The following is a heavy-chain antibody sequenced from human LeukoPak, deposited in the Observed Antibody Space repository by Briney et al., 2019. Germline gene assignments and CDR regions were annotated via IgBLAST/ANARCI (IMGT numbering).Heavy chain of an antibody. CDR2: IFYSGST. CDR1: GGPISSGGYY. V-gene: IGHV4-31*03. J-gene: IGHJ4*02. D-gene: IGHD6-13*01. Sequence: SETLSLTCTVSGGPISSGGYYWSWIRQHPGKGLEWIGYIFYSGSTYYNPSLKSRVTISVDTSKNQFSLKLSSVTAADTAVYYCAAEPGIAAAGTSNEWGETGYWGQGTLVTVSS. CDR3: AAEPGIAAAGTSNEWGETGY.